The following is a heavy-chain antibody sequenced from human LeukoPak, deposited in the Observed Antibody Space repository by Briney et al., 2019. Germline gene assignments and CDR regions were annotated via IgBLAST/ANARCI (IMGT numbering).Heavy chain of an antibody. Sequence: PGGSLRLSCAASGFTFSSYSMNWVRRAPGKGLEWVSYISGNGSTRYYADSVKGRFTISRDNAKNSLYLQMNSLRAEDTAVYYCARDLTVAGTGTYWGQGTLVTVSS. CDR1: GFTFSSYS. V-gene: IGHV3-48*01. D-gene: IGHD6-19*01. CDR3: ARDLTVAGTGTY. CDR2: ISGNGSTR. J-gene: IGHJ4*02.